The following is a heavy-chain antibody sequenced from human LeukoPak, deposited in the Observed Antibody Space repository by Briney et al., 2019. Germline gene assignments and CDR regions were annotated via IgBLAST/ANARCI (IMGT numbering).Heavy chain of an antibody. V-gene: IGHV4-39*01. J-gene: IGHJ4*02. D-gene: IGHD3-16*02. CDR1: GXXXXSSXXY. Sequence: PSETLSLTCTVSGXXXXSSXXYWGWXRXXXXXXXXXXXXXXXXXSTYYNPSLKSRVTISVDTSKNQFSLKLSSVTAADTAVYYCARRRTYYDYAWGSYRPHHFDYWGQGTLVTVSS. CDR2: XXXXXST. CDR3: ARRRTYYDYAWGSYRPHHFDY.